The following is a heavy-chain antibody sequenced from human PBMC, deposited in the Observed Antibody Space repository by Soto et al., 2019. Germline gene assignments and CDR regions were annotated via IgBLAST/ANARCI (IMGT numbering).Heavy chain of an antibody. V-gene: IGHV3-9*01. J-gene: IGHJ4*02. CDR1: GFTFDDYA. D-gene: IGHD2-21*02. Sequence: GGSLRLSCAASGFTFDDYAMHWVRQAPGKGLEWVSGISWNSGSIGYADSVKGRFTISRDNAKNSLYLQMNGLRAEDTAFYYCAKGDTDLPFDYWGQGTLVTVSS. CDR2: ISWNSGSI. CDR3: AKGDTDLPFDY.